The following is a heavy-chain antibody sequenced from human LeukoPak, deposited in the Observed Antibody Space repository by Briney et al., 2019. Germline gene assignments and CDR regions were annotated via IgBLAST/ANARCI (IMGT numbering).Heavy chain of an antibody. V-gene: IGHV3-23*01. D-gene: IGHD6-19*01. J-gene: IGHJ4*02. CDR3: ARVFPGYSSGWQPDY. Sequence: GGSLRLSCAASGFTFSSYAMSWVRQAPGKGLEWVSAISASGGSTYYADSVKGRFTISRDNSKNTVYLQMNSLRAEDTAVYYCARVFPGYSSGWQPDYWGQGTLVTVSS. CDR2: ISASGGST. CDR1: GFTFSSYA.